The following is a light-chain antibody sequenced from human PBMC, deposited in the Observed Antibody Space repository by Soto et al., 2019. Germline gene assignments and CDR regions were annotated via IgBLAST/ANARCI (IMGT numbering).Light chain of an antibody. V-gene: IGLV2-23*01. Sequence: QSALTQPASVSGSPGQSITISCTGTSSDVGSYNLVSWYQQHPGKAPILLIYEGSKRPSGVSNRFSGSKSGSTASLTVSGLQAEDEADYYCSSYAGDTTSDVVFGGGTKLTVL. CDR2: EGS. CDR3: SSYAGDTTSDVV. CDR1: SSDVGSYNL. J-gene: IGLJ2*01.